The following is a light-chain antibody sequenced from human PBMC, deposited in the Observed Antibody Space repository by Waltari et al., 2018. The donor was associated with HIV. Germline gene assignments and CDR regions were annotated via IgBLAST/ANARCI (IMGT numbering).Light chain of an antibody. V-gene: IGLV1-47*01. CDR1: SSNIGSNY. Sequence: QSVLTQPPSASGTPEQRVTISCSGSSSNIGSNYGYWYQQLPGTAPKLLIYRNNQRPSGVPDRFSGSKSGTSASLAISGLRSEDEADYYCAAWDDSLSGLVFGGGTKVTVL. CDR3: AAWDDSLSGLV. CDR2: RNN. J-gene: IGLJ3*02.